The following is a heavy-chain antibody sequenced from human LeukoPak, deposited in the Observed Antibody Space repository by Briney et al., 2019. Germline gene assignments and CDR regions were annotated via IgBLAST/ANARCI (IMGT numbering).Heavy chain of an antibody. J-gene: IGHJ4*02. CDR2: INPSGGST. CDR1: GYTFTSYY. CDR3: AREQLVGGVYFDY. Sequence: ASVKVSCKASGYTFTSYYMHWVRQAPGQGLEWMGIINPSGGSTSCAQKFQGRVTMTSDTSTSTVYMELSSLRSEDTAVYYCAREQLVGGVYFDYWGQGTLVTVSS. V-gene: IGHV1-46*01. D-gene: IGHD6-6*01.